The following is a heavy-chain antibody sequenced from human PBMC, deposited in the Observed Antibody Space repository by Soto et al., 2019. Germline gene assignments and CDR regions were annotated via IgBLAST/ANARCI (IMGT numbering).Heavy chain of an antibody. D-gene: IGHD3-9*01. CDR3: AKDFCSNYDILTGYCQRGPYYYYYMDV. CDR1: GFTFSSYA. Sequence: EVQLLESGGGLVQPGGSLRLSCAASGFTFSSYAMSWVRQAPGKGLEWVSAISGSGGSTYYADSVKGRFTISRDNSKNALYLQMNSLRAEDTAVYYCAKDFCSNYDILTGYCQRGPYYYYYMDVWGKGTTVTVSS. J-gene: IGHJ6*03. V-gene: IGHV3-23*01. CDR2: ISGSGGST.